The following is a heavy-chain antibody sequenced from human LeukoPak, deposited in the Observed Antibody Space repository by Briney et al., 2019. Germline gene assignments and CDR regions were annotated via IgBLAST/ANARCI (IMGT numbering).Heavy chain of an antibody. CDR3: ARATAADTAMIYFDY. D-gene: IGHD5-18*01. Sequence: GGSLRLSCAPSGFTFSDYYMSWIRQAPGKGLEWVSYISSSGNIIYRADSVKGRFTISRDNAKNSLYLQINSLRAEDTAVYYCARATAADTAMIYFDYWGQGTLVTVSS. CDR2: ISSSGNII. CDR1: GFTFSDYY. J-gene: IGHJ4*02. V-gene: IGHV3-11*01.